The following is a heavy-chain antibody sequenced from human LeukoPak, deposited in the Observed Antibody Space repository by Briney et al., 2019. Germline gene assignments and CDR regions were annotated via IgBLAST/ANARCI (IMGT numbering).Heavy chain of an antibody. V-gene: IGHV5-51*01. CDR1: GYSFTSYW. D-gene: IGHD4-17*01. J-gene: IGHJ6*03. Sequence: GVSLKISCKGSGYSFTSYWIGWVRQMPGKGLEWMGIIYPGDSDTRYSPSFQGQVTISADKSISTAYLQWSSLKASDTAMYYCASQGSYGDYNHYYYYYMDVWGKGTTVTVSS. CDR2: IYPGDSDT. CDR3: ASQGSYGDYNHYYYYYMDV.